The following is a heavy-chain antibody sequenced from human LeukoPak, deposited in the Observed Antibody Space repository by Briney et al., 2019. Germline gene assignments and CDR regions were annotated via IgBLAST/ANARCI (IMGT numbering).Heavy chain of an antibody. Sequence: PSETLSLTCAVYGGSFSGYYWSWIRQPPGKGLEWIGEINHSGSTNYNPSLKSRVTISVDTSKNQFSLKLISVTAADTAVYYCARNGDDSSGYGMDVWGQGTTVTVSS. V-gene: IGHV4-34*01. CDR3: ARNGDDSSGYGMDV. CDR1: GGSFSGYY. J-gene: IGHJ6*02. D-gene: IGHD3-22*01. CDR2: INHSGST.